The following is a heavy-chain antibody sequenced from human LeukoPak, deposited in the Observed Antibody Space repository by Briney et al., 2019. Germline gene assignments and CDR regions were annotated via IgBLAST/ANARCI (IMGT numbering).Heavy chain of an antibody. CDR2: ISGSGGST. V-gene: IGHV3-23*01. CDR3: AKAPRPYDSSGYYYY. J-gene: IGHJ4*02. CDR1: GFTFSSYA. Sequence: GGSLRLSSAASGFTFSSYAMSWVRQAPGKGLEWVSAISGSGGSTYYADSVKGRFTISRDNSKNTLYLQMNSLRAEDTAVYYCAKAPRPYDSSGYYYYWGQGTLVTVSS. D-gene: IGHD3-22*01.